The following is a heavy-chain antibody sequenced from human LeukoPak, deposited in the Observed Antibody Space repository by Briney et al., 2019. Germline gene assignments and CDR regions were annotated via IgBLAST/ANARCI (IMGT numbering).Heavy chain of an antibody. CDR2: IYYSGST. CDR1: GYSISSGYY. D-gene: IGHD1-26*01. J-gene: IGHJ4*02. CDR3: ARHPVGATTDY. V-gene: IGHV4-38-2*02. Sequence: PSETLSLTCTVSGYSISSGYYWGWIRQPPGKGLEWIGSIYYSGSTYYNPSLKSRVTISVDTSKNQFSLRLSSVTAADTAVYYCARHPVGATTDYWGQGTLVTVSS.